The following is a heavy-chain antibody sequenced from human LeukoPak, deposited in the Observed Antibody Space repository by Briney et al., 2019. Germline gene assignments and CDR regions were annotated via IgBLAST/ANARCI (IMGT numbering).Heavy chain of an antibody. J-gene: IGHJ4*02. CDR2: IIPILGIA. D-gene: IGHD3-16*01. Sequence: SVKVSCKASGGTFSSYAISWVRQAPGQGLEWMGRIIPILGIANYAQKFQGRVTITADKSTSTAYMELSSLRSEDTAVYYCAMQAGENRFGFDYWGQGTLVTVSS. CDR1: GGTFSSYA. CDR3: AMQAGENRFGFDY. V-gene: IGHV1-69*04.